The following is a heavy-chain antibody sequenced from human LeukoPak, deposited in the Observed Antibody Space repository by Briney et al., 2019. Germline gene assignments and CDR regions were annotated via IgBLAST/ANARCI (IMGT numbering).Heavy chain of an antibody. CDR3: ATPQETPDYGGKDTRFDY. Sequence: ASVKVSCKASGYTFTSYYMHWVRQAPGQGLEWMGIINPIGGSTSYAQKFQGRITMTRDTSTSTVYMELSSLRSEDTAVYYCATPQETPDYGGKDTRFDYWGQGTLVTVSS. J-gene: IGHJ4*02. V-gene: IGHV1-46*01. D-gene: IGHD4-23*01. CDR2: INPIGGST. CDR1: GYTFTSYY.